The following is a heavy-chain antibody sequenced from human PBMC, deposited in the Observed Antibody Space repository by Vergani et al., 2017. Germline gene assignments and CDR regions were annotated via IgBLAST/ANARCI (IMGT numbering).Heavy chain of an antibody. D-gene: IGHD4-23*01. Sequence: VQLVESGGGLVQPGGSLRLSCAASGFTFSSYSMNWVRQAPGKGLEWVSYISGSGGSTYYADSVKGRFTISRDNSKNTLYLQMNSLRAEDTAVYYCASNGGNSGGFYYYGMDVWGQGTTVTVSS. J-gene: IGHJ6*02. CDR1: GFTFSSYS. V-gene: IGHV3-23*04. CDR3: ASNGGNSGGFYYYGMDV. CDR2: ISGSGGST.